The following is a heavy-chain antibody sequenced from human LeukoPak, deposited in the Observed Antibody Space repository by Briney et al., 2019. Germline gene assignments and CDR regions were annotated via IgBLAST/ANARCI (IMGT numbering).Heavy chain of an antibody. CDR2: ISGSGGSI. CDR1: GFTFSTYA. J-gene: IGHJ4*02. D-gene: IGHD3-10*01. V-gene: IGHV3-23*01. CDR3: ARGARGNYFDY. Sequence: GGSLRLSCAASGFTFSTYAMSWVRQAPGKGLEWASTISGSGGSIYYADSVKGRFTISRDNSENTLYLQMNSLRAEDTAVYYCARGARGNYFDYWGQGTLVTVSS.